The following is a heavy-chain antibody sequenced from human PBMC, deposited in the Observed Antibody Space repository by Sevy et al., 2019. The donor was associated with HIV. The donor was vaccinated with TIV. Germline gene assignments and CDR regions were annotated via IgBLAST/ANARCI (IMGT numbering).Heavy chain of an antibody. D-gene: IGHD3-3*01. J-gene: IGHJ6*02. CDR2: IRYDGSNK. CDR3: ARDRLGITISAEWGGGMDV. CDR1: GFTLSSYG. V-gene: IGHV3-33*01. Sequence: GESLKISCAASGFTLSSYGMHWVRQAPGKGLEWVAVIRYDGSNKYYADSVKGRFTISRDNSKNTLYLQMSSLRAEDTAVYYCARDRLGITISAEWGGGMDVWGQGTTVTVSS.